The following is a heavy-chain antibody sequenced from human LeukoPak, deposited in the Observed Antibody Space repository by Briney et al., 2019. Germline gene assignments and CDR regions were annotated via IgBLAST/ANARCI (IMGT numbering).Heavy chain of an antibody. D-gene: IGHD3-10*01. CDR2: IAYDGSNK. V-gene: IGHV3-30-3*01. CDR1: GFTFRTYC. CDR3: ARDNIAGSGSSD. J-gene: IGHJ4*02. Sequence: GGSLRLSCAASGFTFRTYCMHWVRQAPAKGLEWVAVIAYDGSNKYYADSVKGRFTISRDNSKNTLYLQMNSLRSEDTAVYYCARDNIAGSGSSDWGQGTLVTVSS.